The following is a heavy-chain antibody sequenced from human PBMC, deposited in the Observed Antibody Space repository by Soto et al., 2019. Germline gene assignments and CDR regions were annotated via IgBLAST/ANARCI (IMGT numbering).Heavy chain of an antibody. D-gene: IGHD6-6*01. CDR2: ISSSSSYI. Sequence: GGSLRLSCAASGFTFSSYSMNWVRQAPGKGLEWVSSISSSSSYIYYAGSVKGRFTISRDNAKNSLYLQMNSMRDEDTAVYYCARPEYSSSSYGMDVWGQGTTVTVSS. V-gene: IGHV3-21*01. CDR3: ARPEYSSSSYGMDV. CDR1: GFTFSSYS. J-gene: IGHJ6*02.